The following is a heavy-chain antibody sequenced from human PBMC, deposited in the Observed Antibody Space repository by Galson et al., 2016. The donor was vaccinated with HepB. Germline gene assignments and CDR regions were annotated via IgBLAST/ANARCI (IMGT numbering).Heavy chain of an antibody. CDR3: AKEKGPYFYAMDV. CDR1: GFTFSSYG. CDR2: ISYDGSKT. V-gene: IGHV3-30*18. J-gene: IGHJ6*04. Sequence: SLRLSCAASGFTFSSYGMHWIRQAPGKGLEWVALISYDGSKTHYADSVKGRFTSSRDNSKNTLYLQMDSLRGEDTALYYRAKEKGPYFYAMDVWAKGPQSPSPQ.